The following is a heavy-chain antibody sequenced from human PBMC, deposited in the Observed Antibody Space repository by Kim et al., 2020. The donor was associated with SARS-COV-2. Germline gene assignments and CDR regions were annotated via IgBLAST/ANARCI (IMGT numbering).Heavy chain of an antibody. D-gene: IGHD1-26*01. CDR1: GYSFTSYW. J-gene: IGHJ3*02. CDR2: IYPGGSDT. V-gene: IGHV5-51*01. Sequence: GESLKISCTGSGYSFTSYWIAWVRQMPGKGLEWMGVIYPGGSDTRYSPSFQGQVTISADKSISTAYLHWSRLKASDTAMYYCARPISGDAFDIRGQGTMV. CDR3: ARPISGDAFDI.